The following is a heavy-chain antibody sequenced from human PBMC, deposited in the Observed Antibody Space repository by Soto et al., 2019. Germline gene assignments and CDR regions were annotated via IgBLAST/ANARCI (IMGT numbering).Heavy chain of an antibody. CDR2: IKQDESEK. CDR1: GFIFSNYW. CDR3: ARGDYFDRRFDY. D-gene: IGHD3-9*01. V-gene: IGHV3-7*03. J-gene: IGHJ4*02. Sequence: EVQLVESGGGLVQPGGSLRVPCVVSGFIFSNYWMSWVRQAPGKGLEWVATIKQDESEKYYVDSVKGRFTVSRDNAKNTLYLQMNSLRAEDTAVYYCARGDYFDRRFDYWGQGTLVTVSS.